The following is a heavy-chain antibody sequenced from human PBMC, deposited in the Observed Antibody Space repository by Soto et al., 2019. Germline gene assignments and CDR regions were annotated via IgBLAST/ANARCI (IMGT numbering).Heavy chain of an antibody. CDR2: IKQDGSEK. CDR3: ATPHPAYGDYNYYYSGMDV. Sequence: GGSLRLSCAASGFTFSRYWMSWVRQAPGKGLEWVANIKQDGSEKYYVDSVKARFTSSRDNAKVSLYLQMNSLRAEDTSVHYCATPHPAYGDYNYYYSGMDVLGPGTTLT. CDR1: GFTFSRYW. V-gene: IGHV3-7*03. J-gene: IGHJ6*02. D-gene: IGHD4-17*01.